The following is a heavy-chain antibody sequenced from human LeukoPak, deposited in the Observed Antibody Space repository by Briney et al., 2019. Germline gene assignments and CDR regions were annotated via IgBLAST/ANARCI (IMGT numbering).Heavy chain of an antibody. V-gene: IGHV1-2*02. J-gene: IGHJ4*02. CDR3: ARGDLLRFLEWSYFDY. Sequence: ASVKVSCKAPGYTFTGYYMHWVRQAPGQGLEWMGWINPNSGGTNYAQKFQGRVTMTRDTSISTAYMELSRLRSDDTAVYYCARGDLLRFLEWSYFDYWGQGTLVTVSS. CDR2: INPNSGGT. CDR1: GYTFTGYY. D-gene: IGHD3-3*01.